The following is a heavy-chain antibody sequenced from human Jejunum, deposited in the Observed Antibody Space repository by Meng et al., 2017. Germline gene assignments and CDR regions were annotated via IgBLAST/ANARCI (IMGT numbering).Heavy chain of an antibody. D-gene: IGHD6-19*01. CDR1: GDSVNSNSGY. CDR3: ARHCGYRSGCHQYFDY. V-gene: IGHV4-39*01. CDR2: ISYSATT. J-gene: IGHJ4*02. Sequence: QLQREESGPGLVKPSETLSLTGTVSGDSVNSNSGYWGWIRQSPGKGLEWIGTISYSATTYYNPSLKTRVTISVDTSKNQVSLNLGSVTAADTGIYHCARHCGYRSGCHQYFDYWGQGTLVTVSS.